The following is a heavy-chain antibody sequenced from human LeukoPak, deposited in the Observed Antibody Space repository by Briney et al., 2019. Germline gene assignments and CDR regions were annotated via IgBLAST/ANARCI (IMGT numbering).Heavy chain of an antibody. J-gene: IGHJ4*02. CDR3: ARDDHSSGWYYFDY. CDR1: GFTFSSYG. Sequence: GRSLRLSCAASGFTFSSYGMHWVRQAPGKGLEWVAVISYDGSNKYYADSVKGRFTISRDNAKNSLYLQMSSLRAEDTAVYYCARDDHSSGWYYFDYWGQGTLVTVSS. V-gene: IGHV3-30*03. CDR2: ISYDGSNK. D-gene: IGHD6-19*01.